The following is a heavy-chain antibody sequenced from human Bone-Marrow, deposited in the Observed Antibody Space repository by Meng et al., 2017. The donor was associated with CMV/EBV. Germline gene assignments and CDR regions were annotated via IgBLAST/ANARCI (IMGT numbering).Heavy chain of an antibody. CDR2: IKQDGSEK. CDR3: ATVADFWSGYLSQIPTYGMAV. J-gene: IGHJ6*02. Sequence: GGSLRLSCAASGFTFSSYWMSWVRQAPGKGLEWVANIKQDGSEKYYVDSVKGRFTISRDNAKNSLYLQMNSLRAEDTAVYYCATVADFWSGYLSQIPTYGMAVWGQGHTVTVSS. V-gene: IGHV3-7*01. CDR1: GFTFSSYW. D-gene: IGHD3-3*01.